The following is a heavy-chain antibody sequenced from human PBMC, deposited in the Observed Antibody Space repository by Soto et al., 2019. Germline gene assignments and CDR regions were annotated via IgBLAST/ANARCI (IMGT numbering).Heavy chain of an antibody. CDR3: ARSVSWYCSSWYYYFYGMDF. Sequence: ASVKVSCKASGYTFTSYDINWVRQATGQGLEWMGWMNTNRGNTGYAQKFQGRFTMTRNTSISTAYMELSSLRYEDTAVYYCARSVSWYCSSWYYYFYGMDFWGQGTTVTVSS. V-gene: IGHV1-8*01. CDR1: GYTFTSYD. CDR2: MNTNRGNT. D-gene: IGHD6-13*01. J-gene: IGHJ6*02.